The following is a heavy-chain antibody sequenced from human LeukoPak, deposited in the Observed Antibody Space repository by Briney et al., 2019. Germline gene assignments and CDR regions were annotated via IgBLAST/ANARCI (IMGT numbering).Heavy chain of an antibody. CDR3: ARSLGSCSTTTCYDNWFDP. CDR1: GFTVSSNY. CDR2: IYSGGST. V-gene: IGHV3-53*01. J-gene: IGHJ5*02. Sequence: GGSLRLSCAASGFTVSSNYMSWVRQAPGKGLEWVSVIYSGGSTYYADSVKGRFTISRDNAKDSLYLQMNSLRAEDTAVYYCARSLGSCSTTTCYDNWFDPWGQGTLVTVSS. D-gene: IGHD2-2*01.